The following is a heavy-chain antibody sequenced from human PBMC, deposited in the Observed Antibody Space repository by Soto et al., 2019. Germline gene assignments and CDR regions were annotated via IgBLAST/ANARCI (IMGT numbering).Heavy chain of an antibody. V-gene: IGHV4-61*01. Sequence: PSETLSLTCTLSGGSVSRGSYYWSWIRHPPGRGLEWIGYIYYSGSTNYNPSLKSRVTISVDTSKNQFSLKLSSVTAADTAVYYCARGIAVAGFRDYYYYGMDVWGQGTTVTVSS. D-gene: IGHD6-19*01. CDR1: GGSVSRGSYY. J-gene: IGHJ6*02. CDR3: ARGIAVAGFRDYYYYGMDV. CDR2: IYYSGST.